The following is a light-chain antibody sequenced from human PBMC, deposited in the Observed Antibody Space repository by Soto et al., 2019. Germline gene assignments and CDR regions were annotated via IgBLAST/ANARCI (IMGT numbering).Light chain of an antibody. V-gene: IGKV3-20*01. J-gene: IGKJ1*01. CDR1: QSVNRRS. CDR3: QQYDNSRT. CDR2: TIS. Sequence: IVLTQSPGTLSLSPGERATLSCRASQSVNRRSLAWYQQKPGQAPRLLISTISNRATGIPDRFSGSGSGADFTLTISRLGHEDFAVYYCQQYDNSRTFGQGTKVEIK.